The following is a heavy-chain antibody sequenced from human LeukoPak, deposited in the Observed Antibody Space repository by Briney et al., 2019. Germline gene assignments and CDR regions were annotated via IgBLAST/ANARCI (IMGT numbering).Heavy chain of an antibody. J-gene: IGHJ5*02. CDR2: IYPGDYDT. D-gene: IGHD2-8*01. CDR1: GYSFTSYW. V-gene: IGHV5-51*01. CDR3: ARSEGVSWFDT. Sequence: AASLKIPCNGSGYSFTSYWIGWVRQMPGKGLEWMGIIYPGDYDTRYSPSFQGQVTISADESSRTAYLQWRSLTASDAAMYYCARSEGVSWFDTWGQGTLVTVSS.